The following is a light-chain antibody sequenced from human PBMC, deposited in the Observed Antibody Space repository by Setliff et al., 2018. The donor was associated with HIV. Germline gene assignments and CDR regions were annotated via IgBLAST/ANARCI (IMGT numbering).Light chain of an antibody. CDR3: AAWDDSLSRYV. Sequence: QSVLTQPPSASGTPGQRVTISCSGSSSNIGGNYVCWYQQLPGTAPKLLIYRNNQRPPGVPDRFSGSKSGTSASLAISGLRSEDEADYYCAAWDDSLSRYVFATGTKVTVL. J-gene: IGLJ1*01. CDR2: RNN. V-gene: IGLV1-47*01. CDR1: SSNIGGNY.